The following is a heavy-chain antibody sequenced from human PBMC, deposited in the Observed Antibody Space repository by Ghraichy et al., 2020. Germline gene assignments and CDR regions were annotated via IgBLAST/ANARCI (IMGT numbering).Heavy chain of an antibody. V-gene: IGHV3-23*01. CDR2: ISGSGGST. CDR1: GFTFSSYA. D-gene: IGHD6-6*01. Sequence: GGSLRLSCAASGFTFSSYAMSWVRQAPGKGLEWVSAISGSGGSTYYADSVKGRFTISRDNSKNTLYLQMNSLRAEDTAVYYCAKTERIAARPLTSFDYWGQGTLVTVSS. J-gene: IGHJ4*02. CDR3: AKTERIAARPLTSFDY.